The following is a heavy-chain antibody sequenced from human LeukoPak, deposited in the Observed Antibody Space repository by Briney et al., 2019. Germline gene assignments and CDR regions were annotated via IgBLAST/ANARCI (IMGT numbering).Heavy chain of an antibody. V-gene: IGHV3-21*01. CDR1: GFTFSTFG. CDR2: ISHSSIYI. D-gene: IGHD3-22*01. CDR3: ARGYYYDSSVAY. J-gene: IGHJ4*02. Sequence: GGSLRLSCAASGFTFSTFGFNWVRQAPGKGLEWVSSISHSSIYISYADSVKGRFTISRDNARNSVYLQVDSLRVEDTAVYYCARGYYYDSSVAYWGQGTLVTVSS.